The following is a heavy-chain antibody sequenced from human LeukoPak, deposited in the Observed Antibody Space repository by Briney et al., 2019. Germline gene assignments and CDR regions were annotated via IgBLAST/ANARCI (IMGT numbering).Heavy chain of an antibody. Sequence: GGSLRLSCAASGFTFSSYAMHWVRQAPGKGLEWVAVISYDGSNKYYADSVKGRFTISRDNSKNTLYLQMNSLRAEDTAVYYCAREDCSGGSCYSDLNAFEIWGQGTMVTVSS. D-gene: IGHD2-15*01. J-gene: IGHJ3*02. CDR3: AREDCSGGSCYSDLNAFEI. CDR2: ISYDGSNK. V-gene: IGHV3-30*04. CDR1: GFTFSSYA.